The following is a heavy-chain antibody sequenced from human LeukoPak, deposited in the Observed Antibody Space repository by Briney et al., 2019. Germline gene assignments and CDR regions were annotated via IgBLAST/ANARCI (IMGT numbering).Heavy chain of an antibody. CDR2: ISAYNGNT. J-gene: IGHJ4*02. CDR1: GYTFTSYG. V-gene: IGHV1-18*01. Sequence: ASVKVSCKASGYTFTSYGISWVRQAPGQGLEWMGWISAYNGNTNYAQKLQGRVTMTTDTSTSTAYMELRSLRSDDTAVYSCARVGATIDTDGYNYGISRFWGQGTLVTVSS. D-gene: IGHD5-24*01. CDR3: ARVGATIDTDGYNYGISRF.